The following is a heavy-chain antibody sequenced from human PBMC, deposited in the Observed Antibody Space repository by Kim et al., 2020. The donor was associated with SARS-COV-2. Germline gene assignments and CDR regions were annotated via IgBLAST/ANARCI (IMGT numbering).Heavy chain of an antibody. Sequence: GGSLRLSCAASGFTFSSYGMHWVRQAPGKGLEWVAVISYDGSNKYYADSVKGRFTISRDNSKNTLYLQMNSLRAEDTAVYYCAKDLDLLQWLAFFDPWGQGTLVTVSS. D-gene: IGHD6-19*01. V-gene: IGHV3-30*18. CDR1: GFTFSSYG. CDR2: ISYDGSNK. CDR3: AKDLDLLQWLAFFDP. J-gene: IGHJ5*02.